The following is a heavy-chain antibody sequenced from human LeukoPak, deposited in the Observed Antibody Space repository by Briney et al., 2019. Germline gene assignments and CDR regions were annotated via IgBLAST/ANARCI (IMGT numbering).Heavy chain of an antibody. CDR2: ISGGGDFT. Sequence: GGSLRLSCAASGFTFRSFAMNWVRQAPGKGLEGVSAISGGGDFTKYADSVKGRFTISRDNSKSTLYLQMNSLRAEDTAVYYCAKSVFDSSGDPYMDVWGKGTTVTISS. J-gene: IGHJ6*03. V-gene: IGHV3-23*01. CDR1: GFTFRSFA. CDR3: AKSVFDSSGDPYMDV. D-gene: IGHD3-22*01.